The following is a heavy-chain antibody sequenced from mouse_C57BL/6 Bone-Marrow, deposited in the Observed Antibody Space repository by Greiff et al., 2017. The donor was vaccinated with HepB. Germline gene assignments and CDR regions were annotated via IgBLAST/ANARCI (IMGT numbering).Heavy chain of an antibody. J-gene: IGHJ1*03. CDR2: IDPEDGET. CDR3: ARRGNYGWYFDV. CDR1: GFNIKDYY. Sequence: VQLKQSGAELVKPGASVKLSCTASGFNIKDYYMHWVKQRTEQGLEWIGRIDPEDGETKYAPKFQGKATITADTSSNTAYLQLSSLTSEDTAVYYCARRGNYGWYFDVWGTGTTVTVSS. D-gene: IGHD2-1*01. V-gene: IGHV14-2*01.